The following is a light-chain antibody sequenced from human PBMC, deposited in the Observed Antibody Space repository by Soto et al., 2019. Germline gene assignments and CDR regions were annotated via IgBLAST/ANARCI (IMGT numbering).Light chain of an antibody. CDR3: SSYASGNTQV. V-gene: IGLV2-14*03. J-gene: IGLJ2*01. CDR1: SSDVGGYNY. Sequence: QFALTQPASVSGSPGQSITVSCIGTSSDVGGYNYVSWYQQHPDKAPKLIIHDVSNRPSGVSNRFSGSKSGNTASLTISGLQAEDEAYYYCSSYASGNTQVFGGGTKVTVL. CDR2: DVS.